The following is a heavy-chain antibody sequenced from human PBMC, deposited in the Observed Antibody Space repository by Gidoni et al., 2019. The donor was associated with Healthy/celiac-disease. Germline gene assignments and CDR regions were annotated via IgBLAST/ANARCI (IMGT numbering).Heavy chain of an antibody. D-gene: IGHD6-19*01. CDR3: AKGRGWETRYYGMDV. CDR2: ISGSGGST. CDR1: GFPFSSYA. Sequence: EVQLLESGGGLVQPGGSLRLSCAASGFPFSSYAVGWVRQAPGKGREWVSAISGSGGSTYYADSVKGRCTISRDNSKNTLYLQMNSLRAEDTAVYYCAKGRGWETRYYGMDVWGQGTTVTVSS. V-gene: IGHV3-23*01. J-gene: IGHJ6*02.